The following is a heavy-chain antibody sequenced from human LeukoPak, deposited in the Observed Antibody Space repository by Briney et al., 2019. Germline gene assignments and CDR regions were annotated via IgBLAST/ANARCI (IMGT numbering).Heavy chain of an antibody. Sequence: SVKVSCKASGGTFSSYAISGVRQAPGQGLEWMGRIIPILGIANYAQKFQGRVTMTRDTSISTAYMELSRLRSDDTAVYYCARERSYYYYYGMDVWGQGTTVTVSS. J-gene: IGHJ6*02. CDR3: ARERSYYYYYGMDV. V-gene: IGHV1-69*04. CDR1: GGTFSSYA. CDR2: IIPILGIA.